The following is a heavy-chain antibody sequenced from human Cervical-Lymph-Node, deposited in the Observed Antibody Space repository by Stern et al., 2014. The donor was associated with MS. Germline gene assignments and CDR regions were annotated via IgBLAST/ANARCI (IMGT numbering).Heavy chain of an antibody. D-gene: IGHD3-3*01. CDR2: INPAGVST. J-gene: IGHJ5*02. V-gene: IGHV1-46*01. CDR1: GYNFRDNY. Sequence: VQLVESGAEVKKPGASVKVSCKASGYNFRDNYMHWVRQAPGQGLEWMGMINPAGVSTTYAQKFQGRVTMTRDTSTSTFNMEVTNLRSEDTAVYYCARGGLWNGYPKTNYFDPWGQGTLVTVSS. CDR3: ARGGLWNGYPKTNYFDP.